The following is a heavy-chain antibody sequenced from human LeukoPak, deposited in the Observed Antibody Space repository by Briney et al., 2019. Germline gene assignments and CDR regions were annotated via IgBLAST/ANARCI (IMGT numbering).Heavy chain of an antibody. CDR3: ARDVNYYGWGSYYNPGVFDY. J-gene: IGHJ4*02. CDR2: ISSSSSTI. D-gene: IGHD3-10*01. CDR1: GFTFSSYS. V-gene: IGHV3-48*02. Sequence: GGSLRLSCAASGFTFSSYSMNWVRQAPGKGLEWVSYISSSSSTIYYADSVKGRFTIPRDNAKNSLYLQMNSLRDEDTAVYYCARDVNYYGWGSYYNPGVFDYWGQGTLVTVSS.